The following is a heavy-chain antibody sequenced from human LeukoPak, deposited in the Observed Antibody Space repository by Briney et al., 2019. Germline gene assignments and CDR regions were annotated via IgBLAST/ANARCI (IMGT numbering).Heavy chain of an antibody. CDR1: GFTFSSYE. CDR3: ARWTRLTSLSLGYFDL. J-gene: IGHJ2*01. Sequence: GGSLRLSCVASGFTFSSYEMNWVRQAPGEGLEWVSYIHNGGSSTYYADSVKGRFTISRDNGKNSLHLQMNSLRVEDTAVYYCARWTRLTSLSLGYFDLWGRGTLVTVSS. CDR2: IHNGGSST. D-gene: IGHD2-2*01. V-gene: IGHV3-48*03.